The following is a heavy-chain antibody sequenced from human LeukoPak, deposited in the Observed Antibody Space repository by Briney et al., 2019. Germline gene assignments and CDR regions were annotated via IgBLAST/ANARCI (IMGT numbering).Heavy chain of an antibody. CDR1: GGSISSGDYY. CDR3: ARGQREYYDFWSGYVDY. D-gene: IGHD3-3*01. Sequence: SSETLSLTCTVSGGSISSGDYYWSWIRQPPGKGLEWIGYIYYSGSTYYNPSLKSRVTISVDTSKNQFSLKLSSVTAADTAVYYCARGQREYYDFWSGYVDYRGQGTLVTVSS. J-gene: IGHJ4*02. V-gene: IGHV4-30-4*08. CDR2: IYYSGST.